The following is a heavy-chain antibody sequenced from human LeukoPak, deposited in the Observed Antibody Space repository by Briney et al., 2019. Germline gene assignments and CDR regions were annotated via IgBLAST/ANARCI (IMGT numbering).Heavy chain of an antibody. CDR2: ISAYNGNT. D-gene: IGHD5-18*01. CDR1: GYTFTSYG. J-gene: IGHJ3*02. Sequence: ASAKVSCKASGYTFTSYGISWVRQAPGQGLEWMGWISAYNGNTNYAQKLQGRVTMTTDTSTSTAYMELRSLRSDDTAVYYCARPGGTAMDRYMAFDIWGQGTMVTVSS. V-gene: IGHV1-18*01. CDR3: ARPGGTAMDRYMAFDI.